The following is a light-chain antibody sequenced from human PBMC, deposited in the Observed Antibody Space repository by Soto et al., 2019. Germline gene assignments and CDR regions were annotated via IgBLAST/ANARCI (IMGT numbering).Light chain of an antibody. Sequence: QSALTQPASVSGSPGQSITISCTGSSSDVGGYNYVSWYQQHPAKAPKILIYDNNKRPSGIPDRFSGSKSGTSATLGITGLQTGDEADYYCGTWDSSLSAYVFGTGTKVTVL. CDR3: GTWDSSLSAYV. J-gene: IGLJ1*01. CDR1: SSDVGGYNY. V-gene: IGLV1-51*01. CDR2: DNN.